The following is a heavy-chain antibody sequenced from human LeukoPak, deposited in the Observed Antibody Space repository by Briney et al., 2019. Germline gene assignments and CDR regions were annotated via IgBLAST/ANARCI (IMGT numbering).Heavy chain of an antibody. Sequence: SETLSLTCTVSGGSISSGSYYWSWIRQPAGKGLEWIGRIYTSGSTNYNPSLKSRVTISVDTSKNQFSLKLSSVTAADTAVYYCARNDGSGSYLAFDYWGQGTLVTVSS. CDR2: IYTSGST. J-gene: IGHJ4*02. D-gene: IGHD3-10*01. CDR3: ARNDGSGSYLAFDY. CDR1: GGSISSGSYY. V-gene: IGHV4-61*02.